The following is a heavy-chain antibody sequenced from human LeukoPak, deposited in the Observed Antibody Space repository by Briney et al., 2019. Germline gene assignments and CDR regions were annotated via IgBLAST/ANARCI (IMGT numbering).Heavy chain of an antibody. CDR3: AKDAGTYGSGSFYGFDY. J-gene: IGHJ4*02. CDR1: GFTFSSYA. V-gene: IGHV3-23*01. D-gene: IGHD3-10*01. Sequence: GGSLRLSCADSGFTFSSYAMIWVRQAPGKGLEWVSAISGWGGGTYYADSVKGRFTISRDNSENTLFLRMNSLRAEDTAVYYCAKDAGTYGSGSFYGFDYWGQGILVTVSS. CDR2: ISGWGGGT.